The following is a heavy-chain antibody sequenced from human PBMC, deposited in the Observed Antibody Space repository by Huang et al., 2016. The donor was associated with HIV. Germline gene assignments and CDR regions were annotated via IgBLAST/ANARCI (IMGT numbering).Heavy chain of an antibody. CDR2: INHSGST. D-gene: IGHD2-15*01. Sequence: QVQLQQWGAGLLKPSETLSLTCAVYGGSFSGYYWSWRRQPPGKGLEWIGEINHSGSTNYNPSLKSRVTISVDTSKNQFSLKLSSVTAADTAVYYCARGGEMATVWWYYFDYWGQGTLVTVSS. CDR3: ARGGEMATVWWYYFDY. J-gene: IGHJ4*02. V-gene: IGHV4-34*01. CDR1: GGSFSGYY.